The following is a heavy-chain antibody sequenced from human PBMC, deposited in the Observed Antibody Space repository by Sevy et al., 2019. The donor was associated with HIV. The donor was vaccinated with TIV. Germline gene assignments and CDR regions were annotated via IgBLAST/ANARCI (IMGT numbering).Heavy chain of an antibody. J-gene: IGHJ4*02. CDR2: ISYDGSNK. D-gene: IGHD6-19*01. V-gene: IGHV3-30*18. Sequence: GGSLRLSCVASGFTFSSYGMHWVRQAPGKGLEWVAVISYDGSNKYYADSVKGRFTISRDNSKNTLYLQMNSLRAEDTAVYYCAKDYSGWFNFDYWGQGTLVTVSS. CDR1: GFTFSSYG. CDR3: AKDYSGWFNFDY.